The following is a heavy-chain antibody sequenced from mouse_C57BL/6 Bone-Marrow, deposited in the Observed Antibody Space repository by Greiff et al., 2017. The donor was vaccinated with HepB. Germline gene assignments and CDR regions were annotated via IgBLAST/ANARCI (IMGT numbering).Heavy chain of an antibody. CDR1: GYAFSSSW. V-gene: IGHV1-82*01. D-gene: IGHD1-1*02. Sequence: VKLVESGPELVKPGASVKISCKASGYAFSSSWMNWVKQRPGKGLEWIGRIYPGDGDTNYNGKFKGKATLTADKSSSTAYMQLSSLTSEDSAVYFCAREGVVPTYYFDYWGQGTTLTVSS. CDR2: IYPGDGDT. CDR3: AREGVVPTYYFDY. J-gene: IGHJ2*01.